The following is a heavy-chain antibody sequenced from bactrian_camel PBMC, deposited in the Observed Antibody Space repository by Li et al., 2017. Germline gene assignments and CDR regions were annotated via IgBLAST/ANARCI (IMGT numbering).Heavy chain of an antibody. CDR3: AADSSSWRLHH. Sequence: HVQLVESGGDSVQSGGSLRLSCAASGYHYSNYCMGWFRQAPGKGLEWVSAIYSDGSKTTYADSVKGRFTISRDNAKNTLDLQMSSLKAEDTAVYYCAADSSSWRLHHWGQGTQVTVS. V-gene: IGHV3S6*01. CDR1: GYHYSNYC. CDR2: IYSDGSKT. D-gene: IGHD6*01. J-gene: IGHJ4*01.